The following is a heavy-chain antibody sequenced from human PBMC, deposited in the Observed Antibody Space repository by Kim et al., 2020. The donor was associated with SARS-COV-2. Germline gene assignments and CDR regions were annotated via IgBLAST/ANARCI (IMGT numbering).Heavy chain of an antibody. CDR3: ARGTYYYDSSGQGTYYFDY. CDR2: IGTAGDT. Sequence: GGSLRLSCAASGFTFSSYDMHWVRQATGKGLEWVSAIGTAGDTYYPGSVKGRFTISRENAKNSLYLQMNSLRAGDTAVYYCARGTYYYDSSGQGTYYFDYWGQGTLVTVSS. CDR1: GFTFSSYD. D-gene: IGHD3-22*01. V-gene: IGHV3-13*04. J-gene: IGHJ4*02.